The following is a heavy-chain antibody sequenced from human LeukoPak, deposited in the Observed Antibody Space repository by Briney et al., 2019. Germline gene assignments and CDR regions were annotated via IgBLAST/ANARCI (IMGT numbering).Heavy chain of an antibody. CDR3: VKGRYEILTGYYDAFDI. CDR2: ISTDGHST. CDR1: GFTFSSYA. V-gene: IGHV3-64D*06. Sequence: GGSLRLSCSASGFTFSSYALQWVRQAPGKGLKYVSAISTDGHSTYYADSVKGRFTISRDNSKNTLYLQMSSLRAEDTAVYYCVKGRYEILTGYYDAFDIWGQGTMVTVFS. D-gene: IGHD3-9*01. J-gene: IGHJ3*02.